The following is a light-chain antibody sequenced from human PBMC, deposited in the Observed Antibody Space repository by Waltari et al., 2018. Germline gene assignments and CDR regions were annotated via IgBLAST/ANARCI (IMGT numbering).Light chain of an antibody. Sequence: DIQMTQSPSSLSASVGDRVTITCRASQGISNFLAWYQQRPGKVPKLLIYAASTLQAGVPSRFSGSGSGTDFTLTINSLQPEDVATYYCQQYFSAPWTFGQGIKVEIK. CDR1: QGISNF. CDR2: AAS. J-gene: IGKJ1*01. CDR3: QQYFSAPWT. V-gene: IGKV1-27*01.